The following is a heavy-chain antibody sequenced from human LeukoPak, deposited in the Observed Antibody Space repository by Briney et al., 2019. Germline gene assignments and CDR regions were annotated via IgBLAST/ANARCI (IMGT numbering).Heavy chain of an antibody. CDR3: AKALQDRSGSYSPFDY. CDR1: GFTFSSYE. CDR2: ISSSGTTI. J-gene: IGHJ4*02. Sequence: GGSLRLSCAASGFTFSSYEMNWVRQAPGKGLQWVSDISSSGTTIYYADSVKGRFTISRDNAKNSLYLQMNSLRAEDTAVYYCAKALQDRSGSYSPFDYWGQGTLVTVSS. D-gene: IGHD3-10*01. V-gene: IGHV3-48*03.